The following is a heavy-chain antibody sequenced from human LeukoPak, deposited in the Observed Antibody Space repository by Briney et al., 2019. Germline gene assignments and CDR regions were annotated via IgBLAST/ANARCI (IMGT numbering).Heavy chain of an antibody. J-gene: IGHJ4*02. D-gene: IGHD1-14*01. V-gene: IGHV3-53*01. CDR3: ARGVEPLAANTLAY. Sequence: PGGSLRLSCAASGFTVITNYMTWVRQAPGKGLDWVSVLYSDGNTKYADSVQGRFTISRDNSNNTLYIEMNSLSPDDTAVYSCARGVEPLAANTLAYWGQGTLVTVSS. CDR2: LYSDGNT. CDR1: GFTVITNY.